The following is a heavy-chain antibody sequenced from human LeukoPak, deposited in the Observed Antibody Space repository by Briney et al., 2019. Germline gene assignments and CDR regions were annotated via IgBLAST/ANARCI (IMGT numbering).Heavy chain of an antibody. D-gene: IGHD5-18*01. CDR3: ASLAGYSYGPYFDY. V-gene: IGHV4-39*01. CDR1: GGSISSSSYY. Sequence: PSETLSLTCTVSGGSISSSSYYWGWIRQPPGKGLEWIGSIYYSGSTYYNPSLKSRVTISVDTSKNQFSLKLSSVTAADTAVYYCASLAGYSYGPYFDYWDQGTLVTVSS. J-gene: IGHJ4*02. CDR2: IYYSGST.